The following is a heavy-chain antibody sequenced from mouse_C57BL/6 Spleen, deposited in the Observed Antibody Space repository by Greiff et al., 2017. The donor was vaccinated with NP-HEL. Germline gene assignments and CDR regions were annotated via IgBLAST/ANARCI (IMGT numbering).Heavy chain of an antibody. J-gene: IGHJ2*01. CDR1: GFTFSDYY. V-gene: IGHV5-16*01. Sequence: EVQLQESEGGLVQPGSSMKLSCTASGFTFSDYYMAWVRQVPEKGLEWVANINYDGSSTYYLDSLKSRFIISRDNAKNILYLQMSSLKSEDTATYYCARDPGDYFDYWGQGTTLTVSS. CDR3: ARDPGDYFDY. CDR2: INYDGSST.